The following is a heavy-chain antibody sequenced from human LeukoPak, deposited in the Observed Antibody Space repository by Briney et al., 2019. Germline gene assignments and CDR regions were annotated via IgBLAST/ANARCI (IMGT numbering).Heavy chain of an antibody. CDR3: AQRQGPSSGSYDYFDP. CDR1: GGSMSESY. D-gene: IGHD1-26*01. V-gene: IGHV4-4*08. J-gene: IGHJ5*02. Sequence: PSETLSLTCSISGGSMSESYWTWIRQPPGQGLEWIAYIHSGGYTNYNPSLKSRVTISVDTSNNQFSLRVTSVTAADMAVYYCAQRQGPSSGSYDYFDPWGQGALVIVSS. CDR2: IHSGGYT.